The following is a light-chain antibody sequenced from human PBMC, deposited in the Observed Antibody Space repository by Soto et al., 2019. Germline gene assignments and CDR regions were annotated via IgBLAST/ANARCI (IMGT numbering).Light chain of an antibody. J-gene: IGLJ1*01. Sequence: QSALTQPASVSGSPGQSIAISCTGTNSDVGSYNYVSWYQHHPGKAPKVMIYDVSSRPSGVSNRFSGSKSGNTASLTISGLQAEDEADYYCISYTTISTYVFGTGTKVTVL. CDR3: ISYTTISTYV. V-gene: IGLV2-14*03. CDR1: NSDVGSYNY. CDR2: DVS.